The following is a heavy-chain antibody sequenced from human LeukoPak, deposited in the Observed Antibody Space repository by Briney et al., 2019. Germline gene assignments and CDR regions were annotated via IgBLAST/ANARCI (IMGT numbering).Heavy chain of an antibody. D-gene: IGHD4-17*01. CDR2: INHSGST. CDR1: GGXFSGSY. V-gene: IGHV4-34*01. Sequence: SETLSLTCAVYGGXFSGSYWTWIRQPPGKGLEWIGEINHSGSTNYNPSLKSRVTISLDTSKNQFSLRLSSVTAADTAVYYCARVMTTVTTFKTYSYGMDVWGQGTTVTVSS. J-gene: IGHJ6*02. CDR3: ARVMTTVTTFKTYSYGMDV.